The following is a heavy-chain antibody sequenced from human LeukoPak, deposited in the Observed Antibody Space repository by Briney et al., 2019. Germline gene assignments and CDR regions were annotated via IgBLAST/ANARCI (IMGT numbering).Heavy chain of an antibody. CDR2: ISSSSSTI. CDR1: GFIFSSYS. Sequence: GGSLRLSCAASGFIFSSYSMNWVRQAPGKGLEWVSYISSSSSTIYYADSVKGRFTISRDNAKNSLYLQMNSLRAEDTAVYYCARGRITMIVVAITGAFDIWGQGTMVTVSS. J-gene: IGHJ3*02. V-gene: IGHV3-48*04. D-gene: IGHD3-22*01. CDR3: ARGRITMIVVAITGAFDI.